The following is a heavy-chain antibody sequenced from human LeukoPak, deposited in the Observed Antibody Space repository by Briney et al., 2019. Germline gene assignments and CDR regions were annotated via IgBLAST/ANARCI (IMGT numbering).Heavy chain of an antibody. CDR3: ARVWFGETPILYGMDV. J-gene: IGHJ6*02. D-gene: IGHD3-10*01. Sequence: SETLSLTCTVSGGSISSGGYYWSWIRQHPGKGLEWIGYIYYGGSTYYNPSLKSRVTISVDTSKNQFSLKLSSVTAADTAVYYCARVWFGETPILYGMDVWGQGTTVIVSS. CDR2: IYYGGST. V-gene: IGHV4-31*03. CDR1: GGSISSGGYY.